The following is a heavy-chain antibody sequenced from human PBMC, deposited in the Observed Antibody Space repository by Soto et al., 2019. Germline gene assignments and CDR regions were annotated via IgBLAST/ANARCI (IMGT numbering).Heavy chain of an antibody. CDR2: ISASGNGK. J-gene: IGHJ4*02. CDR3: AKDRLAGGTDY. Sequence: EVQLLDSGGDLVQPGGSLTLSCAASGFTFTNYPMGWVRQAPGKGLEWGSLISASGNGKYYVDPVKGRFTISRDNSKNTLYLQMNSLRAEDTALYYCAKDRLAGGTDYWGQGTLVTVSS. CDR1: GFTFTNYP. V-gene: IGHV3-23*01. D-gene: IGHD1-26*01.